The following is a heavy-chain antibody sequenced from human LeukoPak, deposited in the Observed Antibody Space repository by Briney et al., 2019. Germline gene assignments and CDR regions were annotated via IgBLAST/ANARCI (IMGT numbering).Heavy chain of an antibody. Sequence: GGSLRLSCAASGFTFSDYYMSWIRQAPGKGLEWVSYISSSGSTIYYADSVKGRFTISRDNAKNSLYLQMNSLRAEDTAVYYCAREMYYYDSSGYYPTMGHNWFDPWGQGTLVTVSS. V-gene: IGHV3-11*01. CDR3: AREMYYYDSSGYYPTMGHNWFDP. J-gene: IGHJ5*02. CDR2: ISSSGSTI. D-gene: IGHD3-22*01. CDR1: GFTFSDYY.